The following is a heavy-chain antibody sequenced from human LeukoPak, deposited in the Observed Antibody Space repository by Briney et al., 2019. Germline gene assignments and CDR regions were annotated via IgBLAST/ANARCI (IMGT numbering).Heavy chain of an antibody. D-gene: IGHD6-19*01. V-gene: IGHV1-3*01. CDR1: GYTFTTCA. CDR2: IHADSGNT. CDR3: AIGLAGDWDAFDI. Sequence: ASVKVPCKTSGYTFTTCAVHWVRQAPGQRLEWMGWIHADSGNTKYSQKLQGRVAIARDTSASIIYMELTSLRIEDTAVYFCAIGLAGDWDAFDIWGLGTMVTVSS. J-gene: IGHJ3*02.